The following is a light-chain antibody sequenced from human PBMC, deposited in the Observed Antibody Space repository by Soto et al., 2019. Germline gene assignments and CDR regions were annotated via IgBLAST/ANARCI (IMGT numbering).Light chain of an antibody. CDR3: AAWDDSLMGV. J-gene: IGLJ1*01. Sequence: QSVLTQPPSVSGTPGQTVTISCSGSSSNIGSSSVKWYQQLPGAAPKVVIYSNALRPSGVPDRFSGYKSGTSAYLAISGLQPEDEADYYCAAWDDSLMGVFGAGTKVIVL. V-gene: IGLV1-44*01. CDR1: SSNIGSSS. CDR2: SNA.